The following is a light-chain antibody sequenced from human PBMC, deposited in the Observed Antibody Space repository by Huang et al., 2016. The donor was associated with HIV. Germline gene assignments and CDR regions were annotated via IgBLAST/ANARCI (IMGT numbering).Light chain of an antibody. CDR2: AAS. CDR3: LQDYTYPLT. V-gene: IGKV1-6*01. J-gene: IGKJ3*01. CDR1: QGIRTD. Sequence: AIQMTQSPSSLSASVGVRVTITCRSSQGIRTDLGWYQQKPGKAPKLLIYAASTLQSGVPSRCSGSGSVTDFTLTISSLQPEDFATYYCLQDYTYPLTFGPGTKVDIK.